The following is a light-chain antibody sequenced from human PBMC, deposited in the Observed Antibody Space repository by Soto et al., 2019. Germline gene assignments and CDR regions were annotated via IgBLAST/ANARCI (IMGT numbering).Light chain of an antibody. V-gene: IGKV3-11*01. CDR2: DAS. CDR1: QSVSSY. CDR3: QQRSNWPLN. Sequence: EIVLTQSPATLSLSPGERATLSCRASQSVSSYLAWYQQKPGQPPRLVIYDASNRATGIPARFSGGGSGTDFTLTISSLEPEDFAVYYCQQRSNWPLNFGGGTKVEIK. J-gene: IGKJ4*01.